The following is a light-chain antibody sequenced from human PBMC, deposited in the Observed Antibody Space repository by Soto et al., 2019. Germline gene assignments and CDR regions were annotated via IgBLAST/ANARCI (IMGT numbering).Light chain of an antibody. J-gene: IGKJ1*01. CDR2: GAS. V-gene: IGKV3-20*01. CDR1: ESVSGSY. CDR3: QQYGRT. Sequence: PGERAALSCRASESVSGSYIAWYQQKVGQSPRLLIYGASNRATGIPDRFSGSGSGTDFTFTISRLEPEDFAMYYCQQYGRTFGLGTKVDIK.